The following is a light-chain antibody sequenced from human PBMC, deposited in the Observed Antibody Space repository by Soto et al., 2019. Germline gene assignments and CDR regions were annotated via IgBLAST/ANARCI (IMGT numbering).Light chain of an antibody. Sequence: EIVLTQSPATLSLSPGERATLSCRASQSVSIYLAWYQQKSGQAPRLLIYDASNRATGIPARFSGSGSGINFTLTISSLEPEDFAVYYCQQRSNWLTFGGGTKLEIK. CDR1: QSVSIY. J-gene: IGKJ4*01. CDR3: QQRSNWLT. V-gene: IGKV3-11*01. CDR2: DAS.